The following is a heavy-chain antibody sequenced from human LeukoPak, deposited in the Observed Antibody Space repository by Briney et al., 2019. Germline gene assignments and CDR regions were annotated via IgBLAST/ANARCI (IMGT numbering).Heavy chain of an antibody. D-gene: IGHD3-16*02. CDR3: ARDLATRQRTGLYDS. V-gene: IGHV3-66*01. CDR2: IYVDGST. J-gene: IGHJ4*02. Sequence: GGSLRLSCAASRISVSSNYMSWVRQAPGKGLQWVSAIYVDGSTYYADSVKGRITISRDNSRNTLYLQMNSLRAEDTAVYYCARDLATRQRTGLYDSWGQGALVTVSS. CDR1: RISVSSNY.